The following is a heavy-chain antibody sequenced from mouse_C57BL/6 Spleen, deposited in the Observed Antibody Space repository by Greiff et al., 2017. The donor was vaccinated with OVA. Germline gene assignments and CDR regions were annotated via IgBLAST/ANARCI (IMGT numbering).Heavy chain of an antibody. V-gene: IGHV3-6*01. Sequence: EVKVEESGPGLVKPSQSLSLTCSVTGYSITSGYYWNWIRQFPGNKLEWMGYISYDGSNNYNPSLKNRISITRDTSKNQFFLKLNSVTTEDTATYYCARLTGNYYFDYWGQGTTLTVSS. D-gene: IGHD4-1*01. CDR1: GYSITSGYY. J-gene: IGHJ2*01. CDR3: ARLTGNYYFDY. CDR2: ISYDGSN.